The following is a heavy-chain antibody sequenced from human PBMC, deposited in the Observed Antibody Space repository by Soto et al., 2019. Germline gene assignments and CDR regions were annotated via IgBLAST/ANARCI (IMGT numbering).Heavy chain of an antibody. Sequence: EVQLVESGGGLVQPGGSLRLSCAASGFTVSSNYMSWVRQAPGKGLEWVSVIYSGGSTYYADSVKGRFTISKHNSKNTLYLQMNSLRAEDTAVYYCATPKGNWGSAFDIWGQGTMVTVSS. D-gene: IGHD7-27*01. J-gene: IGHJ3*02. CDR3: ATPKGNWGSAFDI. CDR1: GFTVSSNY. V-gene: IGHV3-53*04. CDR2: IYSGGST.